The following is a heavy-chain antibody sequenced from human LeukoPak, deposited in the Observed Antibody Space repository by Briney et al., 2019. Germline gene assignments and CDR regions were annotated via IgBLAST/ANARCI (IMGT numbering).Heavy chain of an antibody. CDR2: IYYSGST. J-gene: IGHJ4*02. V-gene: IGHV4-59*01. D-gene: IGHD5-12*01. CDR1: GGSINSYY. CDR3: ARASGYDYYGTPTYFDY. Sequence: SETLSLTCTVSGGSINSYYWSRIRQPPGKGLEWIGYIYYSGSTNYNPSLKSRVTISVDTSKNQFSLKLSSVTAADTAVYYCARASGYDYYGTPTYFDYWGQGTLVTVSS.